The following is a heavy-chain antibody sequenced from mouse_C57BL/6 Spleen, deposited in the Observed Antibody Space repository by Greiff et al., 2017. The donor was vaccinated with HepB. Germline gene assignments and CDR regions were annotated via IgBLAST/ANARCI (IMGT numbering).Heavy chain of an antibody. J-gene: IGHJ2*01. Sequence: QVQLQQPGTELVKPGTSVKLSCKASGYTFTSYWMHWVKQRPGQGLEWIGVIDPSDSYTNYNQKFKGKATLTVDTSSSTAYMQLSSLTSEDSAVYYCARSLNDYYGFSFDYWGQGTTLTVSS. CDR3: ARSLNDYYGFSFDY. CDR1: GYTFTSYW. CDR2: IDPSDSYT. D-gene: IGHD1-1*01. V-gene: IGHV1-59*01.